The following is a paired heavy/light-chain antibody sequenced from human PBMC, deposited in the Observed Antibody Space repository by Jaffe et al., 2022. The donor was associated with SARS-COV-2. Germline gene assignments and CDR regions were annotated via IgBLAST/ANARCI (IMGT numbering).Light chain of an antibody. CDR2: STK. J-gene: IGLJ3*02. V-gene: IGLV8-61*01. CDR1: SGSVTSNYY. Sequence: QTVVTQEPSFSVPPGGTVTFTCGLTSGSVTSNYYPSWYQQTPGQAPRTVIYSTKSRFYGVPDRFSGSILGNKAALTITGAQADDESDYYCMLYLGRGIWVFGGGTKLTVL. CDR3: MLYLGRGIWV.
Heavy chain of an antibody. CDR2: IDSGSGVAT. CDR3: ARVYSWDHFDL. Sequence: EELLVESGGGLVQSGGSLRLSCAASGFAFTSYTMSWVRQAPGKGLGWVSVIDSGSGVATYYADSVRGRFTVSRDNSKKTLYLQMDSLSAEDTAIYFCARVYSWDHFDLWGQGTLVTVSS. D-gene: IGHD4-4*01. J-gene: IGHJ4*02. CDR1: GFAFTSYT. V-gene: IGHV3-23*04.